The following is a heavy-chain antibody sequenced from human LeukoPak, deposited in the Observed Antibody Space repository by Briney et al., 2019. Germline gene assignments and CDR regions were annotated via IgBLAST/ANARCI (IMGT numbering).Heavy chain of an antibody. CDR1: GVTFSSYV. V-gene: IGHV3-23*01. Sequence: PGGSLRLSCEASGVTFSSYVMSWVRQAPGKGPEWVSAISGSGGSTYYADSVKGRFTISRDNSKNTLYLQMNSLRAEDTAVYYCAKRYCSSTSCRRFDYWGQGTLVTVSS. CDR2: ISGSGGST. CDR3: AKRYCSSTSCRRFDY. D-gene: IGHD2-2*01. J-gene: IGHJ4*02.